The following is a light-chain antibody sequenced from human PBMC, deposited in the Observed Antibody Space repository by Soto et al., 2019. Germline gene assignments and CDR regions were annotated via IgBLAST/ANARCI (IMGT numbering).Light chain of an antibody. CDR1: QGISSY. V-gene: IGKV1-8*01. Sequence: AIRMTQSPSSLSASTGDRVTITCRASQGISSYLAWYQQKPGKAPKLLIYAASTLQSGVPSRFSGSGSGTDFILTISCLQSEDFATYYCQQYYSYPSFGPGTKVDIK. J-gene: IGKJ3*01. CDR3: QQYYSYPS. CDR2: AAS.